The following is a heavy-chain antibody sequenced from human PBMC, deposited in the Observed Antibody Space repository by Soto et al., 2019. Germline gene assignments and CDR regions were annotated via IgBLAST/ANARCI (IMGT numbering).Heavy chain of an antibody. CDR3: ARDWTGYVSAYFPDY. J-gene: IGHJ4*02. Sequence: GGSLRLSCAASGFTFNTYGMHWVRQAPGKGLEWVAIISSDGINTNYADSVKGRFTISRDNSKNTVYLQMDSLRSEDTALYYCARDWTGYVSAYFPDYWGQGTVVTVS. D-gene: IGHD2-2*01. V-gene: IGHV3-30*03. CDR2: ISSDGINT. CDR1: GFTFNTYG.